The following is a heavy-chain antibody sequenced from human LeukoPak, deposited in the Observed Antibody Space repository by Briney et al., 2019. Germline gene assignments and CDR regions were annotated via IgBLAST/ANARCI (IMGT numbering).Heavy chain of an antibody. CDR1: GFTFSNYC. V-gene: IGHV3-30*02. D-gene: IGHD1-1*01. CDR2: IRVDGRYT. Sequence: GGSLRLSCAASGFTFSNYCMHCVRQAPGKGLEWGAFIRVDGRYTYYADSVKRRFTLSRDTSHHPLYLQLSRMRAADTAVYYCAKDLTNLVYYYSMDVWGKGTTVTVSS. J-gene: IGHJ6*03. CDR3: AKDLTNLVYYYSMDV.